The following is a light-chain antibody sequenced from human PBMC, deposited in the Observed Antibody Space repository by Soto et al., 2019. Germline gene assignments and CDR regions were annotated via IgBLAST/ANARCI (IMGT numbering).Light chain of an antibody. J-gene: IGKJ1*01. CDR1: QSLSSIY. CDR2: GSS. Sequence: EIVLTQSPGTLSLSPGERATLSCRASQSLSSIYLAWYQQKPGQAPRLLIYGSSSRATGIPDRFSGSGSGTDFTLSISRLEPEDFAVYYCHQFGSSPTFGQGTKVEF. CDR3: HQFGSSPT. V-gene: IGKV3-20*01.